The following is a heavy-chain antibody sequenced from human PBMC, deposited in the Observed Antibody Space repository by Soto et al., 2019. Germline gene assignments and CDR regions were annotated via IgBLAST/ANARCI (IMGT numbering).Heavy chain of an antibody. D-gene: IGHD1-26*01. CDR3: ARRGGSYWAPVFAFDI. CDR1: GYSFTSYW. CDR2: IYPGDSDT. V-gene: IGHV5-51*01. Sequence: GESLKISCKGSGYSFTSYWIGWVRQMPGKGLEWMGIIYPGDSDTRYSPSFQGQVTISADKSISTAYLQWSSLKASDTAMYYCARRGGSYWAPVFAFDIWGQGTMVTVSS. J-gene: IGHJ3*02.